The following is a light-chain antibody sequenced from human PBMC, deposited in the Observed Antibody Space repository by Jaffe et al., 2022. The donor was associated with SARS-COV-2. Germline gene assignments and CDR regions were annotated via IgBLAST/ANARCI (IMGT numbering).Light chain of an antibody. CDR1: QTVSDNH. CDR2: GAS. J-gene: IGKJ1*01. Sequence: EIVLTQSPGILSLSPGEGATLSCRASQTVSDNHLAWYQQKPGRAPRLLIYGASSRAPGIPDTFRGSGSGTDFTLTIRRLEPEDFAVYYCQQYGSSPRTFGQGTKVEI. V-gene: IGKV3-20*01. CDR3: QQYGSSPRT.